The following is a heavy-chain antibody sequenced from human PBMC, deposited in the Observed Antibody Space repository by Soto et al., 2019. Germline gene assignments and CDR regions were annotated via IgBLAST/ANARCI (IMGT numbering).Heavy chain of an antibody. V-gene: IGHV3-7*01. CDR2: INEDGSKR. D-gene: IGHD2-15*01. CDR1: GFSLTPYW. Sequence: EVQLVESGGGLVQSGGSLRLSCLASGFSLTPYWMSWVRQTPGKGLEWVAKINEDGSKRDYMESVEGRFTISRDNAKNSVSLPMDSLRVDDTAMYYCTRWDGRCSGGSCFFDSWGQGTLVTVSS. CDR3: TRWDGRCSGGSCFFDS. J-gene: IGHJ4*02.